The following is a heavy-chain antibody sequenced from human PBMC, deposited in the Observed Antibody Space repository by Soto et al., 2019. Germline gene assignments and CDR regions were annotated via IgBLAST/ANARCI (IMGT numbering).Heavy chain of an antibody. CDR1: GGSISSSHF. CDR3: ARSFGWYAIDY. J-gene: IGHJ4*02. D-gene: IGHD6-19*01. Sequence: QVLLQESGRGLVQPSGTLSLSCAVSGGSISSSHFWGWVRQPPGKGLEWVGDISHSGSVNYNPSLKSRVTISIDKSKNQFSLKLNSVTAADTAVYYCARSFGWYAIDYWGQGTLVIVSS. V-gene: IGHV4-4*02. CDR2: ISHSGSV.